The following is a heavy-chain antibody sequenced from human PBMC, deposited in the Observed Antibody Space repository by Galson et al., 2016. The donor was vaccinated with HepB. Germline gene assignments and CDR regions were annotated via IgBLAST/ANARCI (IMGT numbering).Heavy chain of an antibody. CDR1: GFTFSTYD. V-gene: IGHV3-23*01. Sequence: SLRLSCAASGFTFSTYDMNWVRQAPGKGLEWIAAITTGGGTYYVNSVKGRFTVSRDNSMNTLFLQMDSLRAEDAAVYYCTKKIVLVGVSGYGYALHIWGPGTMVTVSS. D-gene: IGHD1-26*01. CDR3: TKKIVLVGVSGYGYALHI. J-gene: IGHJ3*02. CDR2: ITTGGGT.